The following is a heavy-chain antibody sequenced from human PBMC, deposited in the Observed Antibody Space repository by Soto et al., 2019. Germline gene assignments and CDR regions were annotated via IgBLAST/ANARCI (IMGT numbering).Heavy chain of an antibody. Sequence: QVQLMQSGAEVKKPGSSVKVSCKASGGTISTNVNSWVRQAPGQGLEWMGEIMPIFAAPNNAQKFQGRLTITADTSTTTFYMELSSLTSEDTAVYFCATGARYCSGGSCYPDDWGQGTLVIVSS. J-gene: IGHJ4*02. CDR3: ATGARYCSGGSCYPDD. V-gene: IGHV1-69*06. D-gene: IGHD2-15*01. CDR2: IMPIFAAP. CDR1: GGTISTNV.